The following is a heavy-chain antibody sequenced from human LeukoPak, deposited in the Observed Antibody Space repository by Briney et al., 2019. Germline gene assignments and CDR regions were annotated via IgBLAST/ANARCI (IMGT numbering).Heavy chain of an antibody. J-gene: IGHJ6*04. V-gene: IGHV3-48*03. Sequence: GGSLRLSCAASGFTFSSYEMNWVRQAPGKGLEWVSYISSSGSTLYYADSVKGRFTISRDNAKNSLYLQMNSLRAEDTAVYYCARDPVRYFDWLHGDYGMDVWGKGTTVTVSS. CDR3: ARDPVRYFDWLHGDYGMDV. CDR1: GFTFSSYE. D-gene: IGHD3-9*01. CDR2: ISSSGSTL.